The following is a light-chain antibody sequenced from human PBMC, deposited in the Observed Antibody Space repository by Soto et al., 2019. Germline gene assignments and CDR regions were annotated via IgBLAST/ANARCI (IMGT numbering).Light chain of an antibody. CDR2: DVS. J-gene: IGLJ2*01. Sequence: QSPLTQPASVSGAPGQSITISCTGTSSDVGGYNYVSWYQQHPGKAPKLMIYDVSNRPSGVSNRFSGSKSGNTASLTISGLQAEDEADYYCSSYTSSSTPVVFGGGTKLTVI. CDR1: SSDVGGYNY. CDR3: SSYTSSSTPVV. V-gene: IGLV2-14*01.